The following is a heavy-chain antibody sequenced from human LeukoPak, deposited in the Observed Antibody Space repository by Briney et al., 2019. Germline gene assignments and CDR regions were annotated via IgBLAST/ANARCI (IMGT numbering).Heavy chain of an antibody. D-gene: IGHD3-22*01. CDR2: IKYDGSEK. CDR1: GFTFGTYW. V-gene: IGHV3-7*03. Sequence: GGSLRLSCAASGFTFGTYWMSWVRQAPGKGLEWVANIKYDGSEKYYVDSVKGRFTISRDNAKNSLYLQMHSLRAEDTAVYYCAKDRGNYFDSSGYSFWGQGTLVTVSS. J-gene: IGHJ4*02. CDR3: AKDRGNYFDSSGYSF.